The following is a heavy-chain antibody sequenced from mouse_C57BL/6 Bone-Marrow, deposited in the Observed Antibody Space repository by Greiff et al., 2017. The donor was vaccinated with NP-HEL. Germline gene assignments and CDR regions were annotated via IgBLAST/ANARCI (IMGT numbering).Heavy chain of an antibody. CDR1: GFSLTSYG. D-gene: IGHD2-3*01. Sequence: VQVVESGPGLVQPSQSLSITCTVSGFSLTSYGVHWVRQSPGKGLEWLGVIWSGGSTDYNAAFISRLSISKDNSKSQVFFKMNSLQADDTAIYYCARRADGYYAYAMDYWGQGTSVTVSS. CDR2: IWSGGST. J-gene: IGHJ4*01. V-gene: IGHV2-2*01. CDR3: ARRADGYYAYAMDY.